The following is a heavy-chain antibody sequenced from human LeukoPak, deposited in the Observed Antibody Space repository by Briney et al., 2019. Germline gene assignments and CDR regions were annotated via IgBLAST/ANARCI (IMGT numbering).Heavy chain of an antibody. J-gene: IGHJ2*01. Sequence: SETLSLTCTVSGGSISSGSYYWSWIRQPAGKGLERIGRIYTSGSTNYNPSLKSRVTISVDTSKNQFSLKLTSVTAADTAVYYCARGYDCGGDCYSRWYFDLWGRGTLVTVSS. CDR1: GGSISSGSYY. CDR2: IYTSGST. CDR3: ARGYDCGGDCYSRWYFDL. V-gene: IGHV4-61*02. D-gene: IGHD2-21*01.